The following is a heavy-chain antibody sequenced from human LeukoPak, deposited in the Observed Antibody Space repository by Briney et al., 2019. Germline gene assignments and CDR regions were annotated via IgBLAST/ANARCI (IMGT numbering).Heavy chain of an antibody. V-gene: IGHV3-33*01. D-gene: IGHD3-22*01. CDR2: IWYDGSIK. J-gene: IGHJ4*02. CDR1: GFTSTNYG. CDR3: ARAYYYDTSATPDY. Sequence: PGRSLRLSCAASGFTSTNYGMHWVRQAPGKGREWVAVIWYDGSIKYYADSVKGRFTISRDNSKNTLYLQMNSLRAEDTAVYYCARAYYYDTSATPDYWGQGTLVTVSS.